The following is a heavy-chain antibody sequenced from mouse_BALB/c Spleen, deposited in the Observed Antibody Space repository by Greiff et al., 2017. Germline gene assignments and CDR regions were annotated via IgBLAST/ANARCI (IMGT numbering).Heavy chain of an antibody. V-gene: IGHV5-6*02. CDR3: ARQEYGNYVGY. CDR2: ISSGGSYT. CDR1: GFTFSSYG. J-gene: IGHJ2*01. Sequence: DVMLVESGGDLVKPGGSLKLSCAASGFTFSSYGMSWVRQTPDKRLEWVATISSGGSYTYYPDSVKGRFTISRDNAKNTLYLQMSSLKSEDTAMYYCARQEYGNYVGYWGQGTTLTVSS. D-gene: IGHD2-1*01.